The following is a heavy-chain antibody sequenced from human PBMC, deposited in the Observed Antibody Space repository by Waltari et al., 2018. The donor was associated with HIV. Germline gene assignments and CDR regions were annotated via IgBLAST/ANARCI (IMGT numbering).Heavy chain of an antibody. V-gene: IGHV3-7*01. CDR2: IKQDGSEK. CDR1: GFTFSSYW. Sequence: EVQLVESGGGLVQPGGSLRLSCAASGFTFSSYWMSWVRQAPGKGLEWVANIKQDGSEKYYVDSVKGRFTISRDNAKNSLYLQMNSLRAEDTAVYYCARVVWLQSYWYFDLWGRGTLVTVSS. CDR3: ARVVWLQSYWYFDL. J-gene: IGHJ2*01. D-gene: IGHD5-12*01.